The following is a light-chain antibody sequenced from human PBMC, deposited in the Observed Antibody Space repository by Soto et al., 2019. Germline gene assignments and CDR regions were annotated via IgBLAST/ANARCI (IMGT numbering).Light chain of an antibody. J-gene: IGLJ1*01. V-gene: IGLV2-14*01. Sequence: QSALTQPASVSGSPGQAITISCTGTSSDVGGYNYVSWYQQHPGKAPKLMIYAVTDRPSGVSSRSSGSKSGNTASLTISGLQAEDEGYYYCSSYTSSSTLFGSGTKVTVL. CDR1: SSDVGGYNY. CDR2: AVT. CDR3: SSYTSSSTL.